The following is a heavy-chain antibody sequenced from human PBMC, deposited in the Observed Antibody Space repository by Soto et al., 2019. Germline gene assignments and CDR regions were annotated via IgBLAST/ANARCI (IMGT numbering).Heavy chain of an antibody. V-gene: IGHV3-33*01. J-gene: IGHJ4*02. Sequence: TGGSLRLSCAASGFTFSSYGMHWVRQAPGKGLEWVAVIWYDGSNKYYADSVKGRFTISRDNSKNTLYLQMNSLRAEDTAVYYCARDPSYSPPDYWGQGTLVTVSS. CDR2: IWYDGSNK. D-gene: IGHD1-26*01. CDR1: GFTFSSYG. CDR3: ARDPSYSPPDY.